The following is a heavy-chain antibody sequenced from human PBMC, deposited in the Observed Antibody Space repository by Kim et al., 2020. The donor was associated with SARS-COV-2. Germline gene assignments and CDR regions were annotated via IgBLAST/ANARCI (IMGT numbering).Heavy chain of an antibody. CDR2: INHSGST. CDR1: GGSFSGYY. J-gene: IGHJ1*01. D-gene: IGHD6-13*01. Sequence: SETLSLTCAVYGGSFSGYYWSWIRQPPGKGLEWIGEINHSGSTNYNPSLKSRVTISVDTSKNQFSLKLSSVTAADTAVYYCASAPGYSSSWYRYFQHWG. V-gene: IGHV4-34*01. CDR3: ASAPGYSSSWYRYFQH.